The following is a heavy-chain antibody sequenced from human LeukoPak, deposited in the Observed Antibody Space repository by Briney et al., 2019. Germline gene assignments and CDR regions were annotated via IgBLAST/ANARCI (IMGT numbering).Heavy chain of an antibody. CDR1: GFTFSSYA. CDR2: ISYDGSNK. V-gene: IGHV3-30-3*01. J-gene: IGHJ6*02. CDR3: ARDYGAAVAGLDV. D-gene: IGHD6-19*01. Sequence: PGGSLRLSCAASGFTFSSYAMHWVRQAPGKGLEWVAVISYDGSNKYYADSVKGRFTISRDNSKNTLYLQMNSLRAVDTAVYYCARDYGAAVAGLDVWGQGTTVTVSS.